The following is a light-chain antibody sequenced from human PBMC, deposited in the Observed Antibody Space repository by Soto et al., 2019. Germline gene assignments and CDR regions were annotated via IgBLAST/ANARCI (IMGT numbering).Light chain of an antibody. CDR3: MQALQTPPT. Sequence: DIVMSQSPLSLPVTPGEPASISCRSSQSLLHSNGYNYLDWYLQKPGQSPQLLIYLGSNRASGVPDRFSGSGSGTDFTLKISRVEAEDVGFYYCMQALQTPPTFGQGTNLDIK. V-gene: IGKV2-28*01. CDR2: LGS. CDR1: QSLLHSNGYNY. J-gene: IGKJ1*01.